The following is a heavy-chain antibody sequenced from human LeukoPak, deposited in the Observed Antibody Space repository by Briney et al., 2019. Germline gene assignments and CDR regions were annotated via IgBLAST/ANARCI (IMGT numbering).Heavy chain of an antibody. Sequence: SVKVSCKASGYTFTSYDINWVRQAPGQGLEWMGGIIPIFGTANYAQKFQGRVTITADESTSTAYMELSSLRSEDTAVYYCARGRGYCSSTSRYRGDYYYYMDVWGKGTTVTVSS. CDR3: ARGRGYCSSTSRYRGDYYYYMDV. CDR1: GYTFTSYD. CDR2: IIPIFGTA. J-gene: IGHJ6*03. D-gene: IGHD2-2*02. V-gene: IGHV1-69*13.